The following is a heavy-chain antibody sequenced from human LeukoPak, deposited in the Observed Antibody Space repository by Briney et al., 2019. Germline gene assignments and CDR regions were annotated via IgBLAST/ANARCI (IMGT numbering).Heavy chain of an antibody. J-gene: IGHJ4*02. Sequence: SETLSLTCAVYGGSFSGYYWSWIRQPPGKGLEWIGEINHSGSTNYNPSLKSRVTISVDTSKNQLSLKLSSVTAADTAVYYCAGLPYYYDSSGYSPSAFDYWGQGTLVTVSS. D-gene: IGHD3-22*01. CDR3: AGLPYYYDSSGYSPSAFDY. CDR2: INHSGST. CDR1: GGSFSGYY. V-gene: IGHV4-34*01.